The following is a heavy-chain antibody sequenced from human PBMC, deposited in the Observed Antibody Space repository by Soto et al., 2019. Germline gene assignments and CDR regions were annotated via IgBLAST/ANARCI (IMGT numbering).Heavy chain of an antibody. V-gene: IGHV1-3*01. CDR2: INAGNGNT. J-gene: IGHJ3*02. CDR1: GYTFTSYA. D-gene: IGHD6-13*01. Sequence: ASVKVSCKASGYTFTSYAMHWVRQAPGQRLEWMGWINAGNGNTKYSQKFQGRVTITRDTSASTAYMELSSLRSEDTAVYYCARVVGVAAAARSGADAFDIWGQGTMVTVS. CDR3: ARVVGVAAAARSGADAFDI.